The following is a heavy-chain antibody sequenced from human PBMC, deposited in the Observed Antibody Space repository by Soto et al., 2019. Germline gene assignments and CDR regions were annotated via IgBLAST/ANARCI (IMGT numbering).Heavy chain of an antibody. CDR2: ISPYKGNT. Sequence: QIPLVQSGAEVKKPGASVKVSCKASGYTFSSIGISWVRQAPGQGLAWMGWISPYKGNTHYAQGLQGRVTMTTDTATSTAYMELRSLRSYVTEVYYCAREVAAASDAFGIWGQGKTVTVSS. V-gene: IGHV1-18*01. D-gene: IGHD6-13*01. CDR3: AREVAAASDAFGI. CDR1: GYTFSSIG. J-gene: IGHJ3*02.